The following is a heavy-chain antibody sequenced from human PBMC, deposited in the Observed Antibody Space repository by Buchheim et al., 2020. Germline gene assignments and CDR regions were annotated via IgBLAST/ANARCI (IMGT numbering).Heavy chain of an antibody. CDR2: ISGSGDSK. Sequence: EVQLLESGGGLVQPGGSLRLSCAASGFTFSSYAMSWVRQAPGKGLEWVSTISGSGDSKYYADSVKGRLTISRDSAQNKLYLQMNSLRAEDAAVYYCAKDREGCSGVNWFDPWGQGTL. D-gene: IGHD3-10*02. J-gene: IGHJ5*02. CDR1: GFTFSSYA. CDR3: AKDREGCSGVNWFDP. V-gene: IGHV3-23*01.